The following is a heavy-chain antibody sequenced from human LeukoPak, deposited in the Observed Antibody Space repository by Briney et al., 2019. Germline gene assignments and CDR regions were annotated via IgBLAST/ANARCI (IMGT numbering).Heavy chain of an antibody. J-gene: IGHJ4*02. V-gene: IGHV1-69-2*01. CDR1: RYPFTGYY. CDR2: VDPENGKI. D-gene: IGHD3-3*01. CDR3: ATDPKGDSIFGVIIN. Sequence: ASVKISCKVSRYPFTGYYMHWVQQAPGKGLERMGLVDPENGKIIYAERFQGRVTITADTSTDTAYMELRSLRSEDTAVYYCATDPKGDSIFGVIINWGQGTLVTVSS.